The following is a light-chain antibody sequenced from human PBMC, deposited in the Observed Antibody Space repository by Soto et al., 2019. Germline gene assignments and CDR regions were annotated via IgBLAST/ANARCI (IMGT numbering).Light chain of an antibody. CDR3: TSYAGTYSFFYV. V-gene: IGLV2-8*01. J-gene: IGLJ1*01. CDR2: EVS. CDR1: RSDVGANNY. Sequence: QSVLTQPPSASGSPGQSVTISCTGTRSDVGANNYVSWYQQLPGKAPKLIIYEVSKRPSGVPDRFSGSKSGNTASLTVSGLQAEDEADYYCTSYAGTYSFFYVFGTGTKVTVL.